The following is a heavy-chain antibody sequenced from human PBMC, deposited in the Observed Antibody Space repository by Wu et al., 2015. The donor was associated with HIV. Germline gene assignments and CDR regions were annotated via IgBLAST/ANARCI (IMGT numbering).Heavy chain of an antibody. CDR3: ATDAGIAAAGKGYYMDV. J-gene: IGHJ6*03. V-gene: IGHV1-69*12. CDR1: GGTFSTYA. Sequence: QVQLVQSGAEVKKPGSSVKVSCKASGGTFSTYAISWVRQAPGQGLEWMGGILPIFGTANYAQKFQGRVTITADGSTSTAYMDLSSLRSEDTAVYYCATDAGIAAAGKGYYMDVWGKGPRSSSP. CDR2: ILPIFGTA. D-gene: IGHD6-13*01.